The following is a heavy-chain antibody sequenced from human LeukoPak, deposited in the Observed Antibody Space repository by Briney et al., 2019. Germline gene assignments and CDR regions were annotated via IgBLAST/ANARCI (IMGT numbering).Heavy chain of an antibody. CDR2: IIPIFGTA. D-gene: IGHD3-22*01. J-gene: IGHJ4*02. Sequence: ASVKVSCKASGGTFSSYAISWVRQAPGQGLEWMGGIIPIFGTANYAQKFQGRVTITADESTSTAYMELSSLRSEDTAVYYCARDYYEEYYFDYWGQGTLVTVSS. CDR1: GGTFSSYA. CDR3: ARDYYEEYYFDY. V-gene: IGHV1-69*13.